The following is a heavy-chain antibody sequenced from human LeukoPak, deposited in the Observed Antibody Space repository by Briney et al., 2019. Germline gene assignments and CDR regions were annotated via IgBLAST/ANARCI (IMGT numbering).Heavy chain of an antibody. J-gene: IGHJ4*02. CDR1: GFTFNDYE. Sequence: GGSLRLSCAASGFTFNDYEMNWVRQAPGTGLEWVSYISSSGSTIYYADSMKGRFTISRDNAKNSLYLQMNSLRAEDTAVYYCARVRAPLRIFDYWGQGTLVTVSS. CDR2: ISSSGSTI. V-gene: IGHV3-48*03. CDR3: ARVRAPLRIFDY. D-gene: IGHD2/OR15-2a*01.